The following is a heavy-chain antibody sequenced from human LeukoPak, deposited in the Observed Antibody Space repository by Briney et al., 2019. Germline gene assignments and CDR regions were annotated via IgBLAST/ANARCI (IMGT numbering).Heavy chain of an antibody. CDR3: ARDPSAPKTFWRDAFDV. D-gene: IGHD3-3*01. CDR2: IKQDGSEK. Sequence: GGSLRLSCAASGFTFSSYWMSWVRQAPGKGLEWVANIKQDGSEKYYVDSVKGRFTISRDNAKNSLYLQMYSLRADDPAAYYSARDPSAPKTFWRDAFDVRGQGTMVTFSS. CDR1: GFTFSSYW. J-gene: IGHJ3*01. V-gene: IGHV3-7*01.